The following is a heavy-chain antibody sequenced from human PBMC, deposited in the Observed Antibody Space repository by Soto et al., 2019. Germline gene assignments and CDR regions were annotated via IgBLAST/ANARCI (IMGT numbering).Heavy chain of an antibody. CDR1: GFTFSSYA. V-gene: IGHV3-23*01. D-gene: IGHD3-10*01. J-gene: IGHJ5*02. Sequence: GGSLRLSCAASGFTFSSYAMSWVRQAPGKGLEWVSAISGSGGSTYYADSVKGRFTISRDNSKNTLYLQMNSLRAEDTAVYYCAKGIRGFEWRNWFDPWGQGTLVTVSS. CDR2: ISGSGGST. CDR3: AKGIRGFEWRNWFDP.